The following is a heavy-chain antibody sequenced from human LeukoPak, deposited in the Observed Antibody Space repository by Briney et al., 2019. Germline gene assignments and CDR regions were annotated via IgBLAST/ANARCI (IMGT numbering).Heavy chain of an antibody. Sequence: GGSLRLSCAASGFTFNTYWMSWVGQAQGKGREGGGNKKKDGSEKYYMDSVKGRFTISRDNAKNSLYLQMNSLRAEDTAVYYCARDSATKVRGPVIGSTDFWGQGTLVTVSS. D-gene: IGHD3-10*01. CDR2: KKKDGSEK. CDR1: GFTFNTYW. V-gene: IGHV3-7*01. J-gene: IGHJ4*02. CDR3: ARDSATKVRGPVIGSTDF.